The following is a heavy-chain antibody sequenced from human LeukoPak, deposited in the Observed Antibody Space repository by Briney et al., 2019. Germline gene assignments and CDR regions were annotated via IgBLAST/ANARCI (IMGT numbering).Heavy chain of an antibody. D-gene: IGHD3-22*01. CDR3: ARDSPYYYDSIGYSHLDY. CDR1: GYTFTIYG. CDR2: ISAYNDNT. Sequence: GASVKVSCKASGYTFTIYGFTWVRQAPGQGLEWMGWISAYNDNTNYAQKLQGRVTMTTDTFTSTAYMELRSLRSDDTAVYYCARDSPYYYDSIGYSHLDYWGQGTLVTVSS. V-gene: IGHV1-18*01. J-gene: IGHJ4*02.